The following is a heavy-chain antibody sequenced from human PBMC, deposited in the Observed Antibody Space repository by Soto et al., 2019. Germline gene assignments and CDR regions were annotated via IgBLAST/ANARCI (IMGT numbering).Heavy chain of an antibody. CDR1: GGTFSSYA. J-gene: IGHJ4*02. CDR2: IIPIFGTA. V-gene: IGHV1-69*12. CDR3: AIVLTVSGFDY. D-gene: IGHD4-17*01. Sequence: QVQLVQSGAEVKKPGSSVKVSCKASGGTFSSYAISWVRQAPGQGLEWMGGIIPIFGTANYAQKFQSRVTLTAAEYTSTAYMELSSLGSEDPAVYYYAIVLTVSGFDYWGQGTLVTVSS.